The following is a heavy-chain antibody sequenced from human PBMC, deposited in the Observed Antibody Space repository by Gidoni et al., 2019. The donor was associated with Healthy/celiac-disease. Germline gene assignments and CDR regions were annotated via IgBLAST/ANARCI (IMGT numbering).Heavy chain of an antibody. D-gene: IGHD6-19*01. J-gene: IGHJ2*01. CDR3: ARAGQPSVAPSYWYFDL. V-gene: IGHV3-30*14. Sequence: FTISRDNSKNTLYLQLNSLRAEDTAVYYCARAGQPSVAPSYWYFDLWGRGTLVTVSS.